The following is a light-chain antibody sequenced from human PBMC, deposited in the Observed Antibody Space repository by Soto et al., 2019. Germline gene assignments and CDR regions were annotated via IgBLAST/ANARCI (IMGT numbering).Light chain of an antibody. CDR2: AAS. CDR1: QGVSGNF. J-gene: IGKJ2*01. CDR3: QQYDSPPPNT. V-gene: IGKV3-20*01. Sequence: EIVLTQSPDTLSLSPGERATLSCRASQGVSGNFLAWYQHRPGQAPRLLIYAASSRPTGIPDRFSGSGSGTDFTLTIRRLEPEDFAVYYCQQYDSPPPNTFGQGTRLEIK.